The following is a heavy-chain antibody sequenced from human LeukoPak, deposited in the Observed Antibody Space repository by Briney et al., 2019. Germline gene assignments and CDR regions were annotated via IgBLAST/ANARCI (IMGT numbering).Heavy chain of an antibody. Sequence: ASVKVSCKASGYTFTSYGISWVRQAPGQGLEWMGWISAYNGNTNCAQKLQGRVTMTTDTSTSTAYMELRSLRSDDTAVYYCARVRGSSWYRENFDYWGQGTLVTVSS. J-gene: IGHJ4*02. V-gene: IGHV1-18*01. D-gene: IGHD6-13*01. CDR2: ISAYNGNT. CDR1: GYTFTSYG. CDR3: ARVRGSSWYRENFDY.